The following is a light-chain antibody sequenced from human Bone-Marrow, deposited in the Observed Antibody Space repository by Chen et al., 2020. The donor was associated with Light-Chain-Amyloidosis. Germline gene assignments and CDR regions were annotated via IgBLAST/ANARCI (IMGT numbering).Light chain of an antibody. V-gene: IGLV3-21*02. CDR3: QVWDRSSDRPV. CDR2: DDS. J-gene: IGLJ3*02. CDR1: NIXSTS. Sequence: SYVLTQPSSVSVAPGQTATIACGRNNIXSTSLHWYQQTPGQAPLLVVYDDSHRPPGIPERLSGSNSGNTATLTISRXEAGDEADYYCQVWDRSSDRPVFGGGTKLTVL.